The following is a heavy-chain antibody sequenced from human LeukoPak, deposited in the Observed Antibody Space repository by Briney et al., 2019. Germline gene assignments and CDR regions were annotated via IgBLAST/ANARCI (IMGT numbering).Heavy chain of an antibody. D-gene: IGHD3-16*01. Sequence: GGSLRLSCATSGFNFSNYWMSWVRQAPGKGLEWVANIKQDGSEKYYVDSVKGRFTISRDNTKNTLFLQMNSLRAEDTAVYYCAKEVRGDAFDIWGQGTMVTVSS. CDR3: AKEVRGDAFDI. V-gene: IGHV3-7*04. J-gene: IGHJ3*02. CDR1: GFNFSNYW. CDR2: IKQDGSEK.